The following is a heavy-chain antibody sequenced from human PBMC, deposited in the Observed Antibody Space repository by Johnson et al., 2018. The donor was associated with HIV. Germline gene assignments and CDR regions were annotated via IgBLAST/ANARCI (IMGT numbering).Heavy chain of an antibody. V-gene: IGHV3-66*01. CDR1: GFTVSSNY. Sequence: VQLVESGGGLVQPGGSLRLSCAASGFTVSSNYMSWVRQGPGKGLEWVSVINSGGSTNYVDSVRGRFTISRDNSKNTLYLQMNSLRIEDTAVYYCAKGPWGYGDYHAFDIWGQGTKVTVSS. D-gene: IGHD4-17*01. CDR3: AKGPWGYGDYHAFDI. J-gene: IGHJ3*02. CDR2: INSGGST.